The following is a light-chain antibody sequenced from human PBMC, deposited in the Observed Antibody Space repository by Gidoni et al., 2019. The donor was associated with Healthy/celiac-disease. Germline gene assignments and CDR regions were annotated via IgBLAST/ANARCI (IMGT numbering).Light chain of an antibody. Sequence: DIVMTQSPLSLPVTPVEPASISSRSSQSLLHSNGYNYLDWYLQKPGQSPQLLIYLGSNRASGVPYRVSGSGAGTDFTLKISRLEAEDVGVYYCMQALQTPLTFGGGTKVEIK. CDR3: MQALQTPLT. CDR1: QSLLHSNGYNY. J-gene: IGKJ4*01. V-gene: IGKV2-28*01. CDR2: LGS.